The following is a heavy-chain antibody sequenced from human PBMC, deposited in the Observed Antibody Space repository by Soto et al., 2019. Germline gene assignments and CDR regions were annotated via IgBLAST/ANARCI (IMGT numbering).Heavy chain of an antibody. CDR1: GDTFTSDDYY. Sequence: ASVKVSCKASGDTFTSDDYYIHWVRQAPGQGLEWMGMIKPTGGSTSFAQRFQGRVTMTRDTSTSTVYMGLSSLKSEDTAVYYCATGQWPPSRNYFWGQGTLVTVSS. D-gene: IGHD6-19*01. CDR3: ATGQWPPSRNYF. V-gene: IGHV1-46*01. CDR2: IKPTGGST. J-gene: IGHJ4*02.